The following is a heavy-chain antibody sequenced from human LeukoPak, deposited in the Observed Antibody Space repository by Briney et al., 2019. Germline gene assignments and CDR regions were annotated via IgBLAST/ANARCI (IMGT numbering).Heavy chain of an antibody. CDR3: ATSSGYYYGWFDP. D-gene: IGHD3-22*01. Sequence: ASVKVSCKVSGYTVTELSMHWVRQAPGKGLEWMGGFDPEDGETIYAQKFQGRVTMTEDTSTDTAYMELSSLRSEDTAVYYCATSSGYYYGWFDPWGQGTLVTVSS. V-gene: IGHV1-24*01. CDR2: FDPEDGET. J-gene: IGHJ5*02. CDR1: GYTVTELS.